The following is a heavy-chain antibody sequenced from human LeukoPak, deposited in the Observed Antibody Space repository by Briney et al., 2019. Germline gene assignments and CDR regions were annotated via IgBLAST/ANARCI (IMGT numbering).Heavy chain of an antibody. CDR3: AEYYYDSSGYNDWFDP. J-gene: IGHJ5*02. V-gene: IGHV4-59*11. CDR1: GGSITSHY. CDR2: IYYSGST. D-gene: IGHD3-22*01. Sequence: SETRSLTCTVSGGSITSHYWTWIRQPPGKGLEWIGYIYYSGSTNYNPSLKSRVTISVDTSKNQFSLKLSSVTAADTAVYYCAEYYYDSSGYNDWFDPWGQGTLVTVSS.